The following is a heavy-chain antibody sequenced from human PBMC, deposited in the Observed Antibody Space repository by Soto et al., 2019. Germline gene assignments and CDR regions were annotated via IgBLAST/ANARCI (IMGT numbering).Heavy chain of an antibody. CDR3: ARPYYYDSSGYYPNWFDP. Sequence: PSETLSLTCTVSGGSISSSSYYWGWIRQPPGKGLEWIGSIYYSGSTYYNPSLKSRVTISVDTSKNQFSLKLSSVTAADTAVYYCARPYYYDSSGYYPNWFDPWGQGTLVTVSS. CDR2: IYYSGST. J-gene: IGHJ5*02. D-gene: IGHD3-22*01. CDR1: GGSISSSSYY. V-gene: IGHV4-39*01.